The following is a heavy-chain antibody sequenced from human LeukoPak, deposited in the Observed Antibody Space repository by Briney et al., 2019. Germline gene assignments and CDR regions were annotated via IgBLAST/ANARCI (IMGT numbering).Heavy chain of an antibody. CDR3: ARGRWIDVARGSYYFDY. CDR1: GGTFSSYA. Sequence: EASVKVSCKASGGTFSSYAISWVRQAPGQGLEWMGGIIPIFGTANYAQKFQGRVTITADESTSTAYMELSSLGSEDTAVYYCARGRWIDVARGSYYFDYWGQGTLVSVSS. J-gene: IGHJ4*02. CDR2: IIPIFGTA. D-gene: IGHD3-10*01. V-gene: IGHV1-69*01.